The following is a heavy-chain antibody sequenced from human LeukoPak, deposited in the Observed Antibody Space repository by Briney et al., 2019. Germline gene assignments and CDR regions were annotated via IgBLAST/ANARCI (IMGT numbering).Heavy chain of an antibody. J-gene: IGHJ5*02. CDR3: ARDIGYCSSTSCYSARFDP. D-gene: IGHD2-2*03. V-gene: IGHV7-4-1*02. CDR2: INTNTGNP. Sequence: VASVKVSCKASGYTFTSYAMNWVRQAPGQGLEWMGWINTNTGNPTYAQGFAGRFVFSLDTSVSTAYLQISSLKAEDTAVYYCARDIGYCSSTSCYSARFDPWGQGTLVTVSS. CDR1: GYTFTSYA.